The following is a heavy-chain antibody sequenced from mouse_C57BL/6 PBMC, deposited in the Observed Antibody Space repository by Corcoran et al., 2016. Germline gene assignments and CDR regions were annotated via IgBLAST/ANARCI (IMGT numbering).Heavy chain of an antibody. Sequence: QVQLQQSGPELVKPGASVKISCKASGYSFTSYYIHWVKQRPGQGLEWIGWIYPGSGNTKYNEKFKGKATLTADTSSSTAYMQLSSLTSEDSAVYYCARGPYDALAWFAYWGQGTLVTVSA. J-gene: IGHJ3*01. CDR2: IYPGSGNT. V-gene: IGHV1-66*01. CDR3: ARGPYDALAWFAY. D-gene: IGHD2-3*01. CDR1: GYSFTSYY.